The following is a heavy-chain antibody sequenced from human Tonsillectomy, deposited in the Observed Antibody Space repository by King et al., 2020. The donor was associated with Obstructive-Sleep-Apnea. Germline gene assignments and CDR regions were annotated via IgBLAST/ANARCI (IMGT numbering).Heavy chain of an antibody. CDR3: TRDKRYDSSGYPRYYGMDV. CDR2: ISSDGRIK. V-gene: IGHV3-30*04. CDR1: GFSFSDYP. Sequence: VQLVQSGGGVVQHGRSLRLSCAASGFSFSDYPTHWVRQAPGKGLEWLAVISSDGRIKFYTDSVKGRLTISRDNSKSTLYLQMNSLRVEDSAVYYCTRDKRYDSSGYPRYYGMDVWGQGTTVTVSS. J-gene: IGHJ6*02. D-gene: IGHD3-22*01.